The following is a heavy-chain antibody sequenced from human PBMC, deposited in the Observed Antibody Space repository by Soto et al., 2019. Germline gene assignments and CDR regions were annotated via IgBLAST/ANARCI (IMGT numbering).Heavy chain of an antibody. CDR1: GYSFAGYW. D-gene: IGHD3-22*01. V-gene: IGHV5-10-1*01. Sequence: GESLKISCKGSGYSFAGYWITWVRQKPGKGLEWMGRIDPSDSQTYYSPSFRGHVTISVTKSITTVFLQWSSLRASDTAMYYCARQIYDSDTGPNFQYHFDSWGQGTPVTVSS. J-gene: IGHJ4*02. CDR3: ARQIYDSDTGPNFQYHFDS. CDR2: IDPSDSQT.